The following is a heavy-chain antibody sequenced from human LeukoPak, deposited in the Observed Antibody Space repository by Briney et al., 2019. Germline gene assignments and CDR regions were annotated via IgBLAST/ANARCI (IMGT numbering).Heavy chain of an antibody. V-gene: IGHV3-66*02. D-gene: IGHD3-22*01. Sequence: VGSLRLSCAASGFTVSTNYMSWVRQAPGKGLEWVSVIYSGGSTYYADSVKGRFTISRDNSKNMLYLQMSSLRAEDTAVYYCARGSAYSHWGQGTLVTVSS. CDR2: IYSGGST. CDR3: ARGSAYSH. CDR1: GFTVSTNY. J-gene: IGHJ4*02.